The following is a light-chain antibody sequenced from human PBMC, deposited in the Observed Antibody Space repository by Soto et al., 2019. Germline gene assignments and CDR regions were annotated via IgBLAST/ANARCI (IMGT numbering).Light chain of an antibody. V-gene: IGKV3-15*01. CDR1: QSIGTN. Sequence: EIVMTQSPATLSVSPGERATLSGGASQSIGTNLAWYQQKPGQAPRLLIHGTSTRATGIPARFSGSGSGTEFTLTISSLQSEDFAVYYRQRQSGWPRTFGQGTKVDIK. J-gene: IGKJ1*01. CDR3: QRQSGWPRT. CDR2: GTS.